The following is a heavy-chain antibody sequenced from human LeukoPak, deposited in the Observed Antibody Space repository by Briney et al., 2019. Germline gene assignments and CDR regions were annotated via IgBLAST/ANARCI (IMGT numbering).Heavy chain of an antibody. V-gene: IGHV4-39*07. CDR2: IYYSGTT. J-gene: IGHJ5*02. D-gene: IGHD2-2*01. Sequence: SETLSLTCTVSGGSINSRTYYWGWIRQPPGKGLEWIGSIYYSGTTYYSPSLKSRVTISVDTSKKQISLKVRSVTAADTAVYYCARTTEDCSSTSCYQYWFDPWGQGTLVTVSS. CDR1: GGSINSRTYY. CDR3: ARTTEDCSSTSCYQYWFDP.